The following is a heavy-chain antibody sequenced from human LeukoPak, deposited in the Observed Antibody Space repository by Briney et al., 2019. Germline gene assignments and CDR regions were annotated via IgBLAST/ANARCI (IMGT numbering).Heavy chain of an antibody. D-gene: IGHD3-16*01. V-gene: IGHV4-34*01. CDR3: GRGLYLTTLGGAAAGFLDN. CDR2: INHTGNT. Sequence: SETLSLTCTVSGGSISSYYWNWIRQPPGNRLEWIGEINHTGNTNYNPSLKRRVTISVDTSQKQFSLRLNSLTAADTAVYYCGRGLYLTTLGGAAAGFLDNGGQETLVTVPS. CDR1: GGSISSYY. J-gene: IGHJ4*02.